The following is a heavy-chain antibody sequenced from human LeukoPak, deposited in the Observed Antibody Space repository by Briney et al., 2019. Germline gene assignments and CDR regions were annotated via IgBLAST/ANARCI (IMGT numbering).Heavy chain of an antibody. CDR3: VRDGGVSGYDLLDY. Sequence: GGSLRLSCASSGFTFSNYWMTWVRQAPGKGLEWVAHINQDGSEEHYMDSAKARFTISRDNAKNSLSLQMNSLRAEDTAVYYCVRDGGVSGYDLLDYWGQGTLVTVSS. V-gene: IGHV3-7*01. J-gene: IGHJ4*02. CDR2: INQDGSEE. D-gene: IGHD5-12*01. CDR1: GFTFSNYW.